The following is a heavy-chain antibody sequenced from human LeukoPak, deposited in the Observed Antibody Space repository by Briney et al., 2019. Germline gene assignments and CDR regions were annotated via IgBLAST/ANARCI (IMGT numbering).Heavy chain of an antibody. D-gene: IGHD2-15*01. CDR3: ARVHCSGGSCYSFLSDGLDY. Sequence: PSETLSLTCTVSGGSISSGDYYWSWIRQPPGKGLEWIGYIYYSGSTYYNPSLKSRVTISVDTSKNQSSLKLSSVTAADTAVYYCARVHCSGGSCYSFLSDGLDYWGQGTLVTVSS. J-gene: IGHJ4*02. CDR1: GGSISSGDYY. V-gene: IGHV4-30-4*01. CDR2: IYYSGST.